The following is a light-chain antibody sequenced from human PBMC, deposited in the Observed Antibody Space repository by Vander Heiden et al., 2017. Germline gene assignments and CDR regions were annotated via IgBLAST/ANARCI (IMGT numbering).Light chain of an antibody. CDR2: GAS. V-gene: IGKV3-15*01. CDR1: QSININ. Sequence: ILMTQSPATLSVSPGERATLSCRASQSININLAWYQQKPGQAPRLLIYGASTRATGIPARFIGSGSGTEFTLTISSLQSEDFTVYFCQQYNDWPPTFGQGTKLE. J-gene: IGKJ2*01. CDR3: QQYNDWPPT.